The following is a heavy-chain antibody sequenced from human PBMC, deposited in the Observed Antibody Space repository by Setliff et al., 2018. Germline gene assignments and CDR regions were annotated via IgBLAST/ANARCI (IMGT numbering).Heavy chain of an antibody. D-gene: IGHD2-15*01. CDR1: GGTFSSYA. Sequence: ASVKVSCKASGGTFSSYAISWVRQAPGQRLEWMGWINAGNGNTKYSQKFQGRVTITRDTSASTAYMELSSLRSEDTAVYYCARDGLYCSGGSCYSVPIDYWGQGTLVTVSS. CDR2: INAGNGNT. J-gene: IGHJ4*02. CDR3: ARDGLYCSGGSCYSVPIDY. V-gene: IGHV1-3*01.